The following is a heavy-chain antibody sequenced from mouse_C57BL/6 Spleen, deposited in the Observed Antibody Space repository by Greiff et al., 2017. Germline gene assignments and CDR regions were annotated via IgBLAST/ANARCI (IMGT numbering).Heavy chain of an antibody. CDR2: IYPGDGDT. CDR3: ARAPELPDYYAMDY. V-gene: IGHV1-80*01. D-gene: IGHD1-1*01. Sequence: QVQLQQSGAELVKPGASVKISCKASGYAFSSYWMNWVKQRPGKGLEWIGQIYPGDGDTNYNGKFKGKATLTADKSSSTAYMQLSSLTSEDSAVXFCARAPELPDYYAMDYWGQGTSVTVSS. J-gene: IGHJ4*01. CDR1: GYAFSSYW.